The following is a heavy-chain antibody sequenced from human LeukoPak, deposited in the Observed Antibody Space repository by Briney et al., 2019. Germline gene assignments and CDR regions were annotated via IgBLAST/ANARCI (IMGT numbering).Heavy chain of an antibody. Sequence: SETLSLTCIVSRSSISPYYWSWLRQPPGRGLEWIGYVYYSGSTNYNPSLKSRVNISLVTSKNHFSLNLTSVTAADTAVYYCARLWGADWLSFDLWGQGILVTVSS. V-gene: IGHV4-59*12. J-gene: IGHJ4*02. CDR2: VYYSGST. CDR3: ARLWGADWLSFDL. D-gene: IGHD3/OR15-3a*01. CDR1: RSSISPYY.